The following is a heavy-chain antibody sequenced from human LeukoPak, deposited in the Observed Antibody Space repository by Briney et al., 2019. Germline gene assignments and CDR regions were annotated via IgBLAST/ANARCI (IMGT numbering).Heavy chain of an antibody. D-gene: IGHD6-19*01. Sequence: SETLSLTCAVYGGSFSGYYWSWIRQPPGKGLEWIGEINHSGSTNYNPSLKSRVTISVDKSKNQFSLKLSSVTAADTAVYYCARASEKMSLDIAVAGIDYWGQGTLVTVSS. V-gene: IGHV4-34*01. CDR1: GGSFSGYY. J-gene: IGHJ4*02. CDR3: ARASEKMSLDIAVAGIDY. CDR2: INHSGST.